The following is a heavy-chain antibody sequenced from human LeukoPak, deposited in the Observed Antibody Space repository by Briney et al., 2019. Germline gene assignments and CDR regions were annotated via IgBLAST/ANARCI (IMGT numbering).Heavy chain of an antibody. CDR2: IEQDGSEK. CDR3: AKGHTSLAP. D-gene: IGHD5-18*01. Sequence: SGGSLRLSCAASGFSFTTSWMSWVSRAPGKGLEWVASIEQDGSEKYYVDSVKGRFTISRDNAKNSLFLQMNSLRAEDTAVYYCAKGHTSLAPGGQGALVTVSS. CDR1: GFSFTTSW. J-gene: IGHJ4*02. V-gene: IGHV3-7*01.